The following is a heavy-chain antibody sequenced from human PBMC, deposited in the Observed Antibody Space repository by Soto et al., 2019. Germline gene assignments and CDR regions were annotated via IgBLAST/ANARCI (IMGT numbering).Heavy chain of an antibody. V-gene: IGHV4-4*02. D-gene: IGHD3-3*01. CDR2: IFHSGST. J-gene: IGHJ4*02. Sequence: SETLSLTCDVTGDSMSNNYWWTWVRQFPREGLQWIGEIFHSGSTNYNPPLKNRVKISIDTSNHRFSLMLYSMTAADTAVYFGARGDFWSGSDYWGQGIQVIVSS. CDR3: ARGDFWSGSDY. CDR1: GDSMSNNYW.